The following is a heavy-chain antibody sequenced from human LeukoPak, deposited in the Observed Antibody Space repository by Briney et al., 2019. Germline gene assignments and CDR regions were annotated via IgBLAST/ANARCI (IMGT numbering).Heavy chain of an antibody. CDR2: IYTSGST. V-gene: IGHV4-4*07. CDR3: ARDYIVVVPAATYWYFDL. J-gene: IGHJ2*01. Sequence: SETLSLTCTVSGGSISSYYWSWIRQPAGKGLEWIGRIYTSGSTNYNPSLKSRVTMSVDMSKNQFSLKLSSVTAADTAVYYCARDYIVVVPAATYWYFDLWGRGTLVTVSS. CDR1: GGSISSYY. D-gene: IGHD2-2*01.